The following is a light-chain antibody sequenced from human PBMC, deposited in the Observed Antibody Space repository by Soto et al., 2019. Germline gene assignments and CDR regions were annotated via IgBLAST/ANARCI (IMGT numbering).Light chain of an antibody. J-gene: IGLJ1*01. V-gene: IGLV2-8*01. Sequence: QSALTQPPSASGSPGQSVTISCTGTSSDVGAYDYVSWHQQHPGKAPKVIIYGVNKRPSGVPDRFSGSKSGNTASLTVSGLQAEDEADYYCQSYDSSLSVSYVFGTGTKLTVL. CDR3: QSYDSSLSVSYV. CDR1: SSDVGAYDY. CDR2: GVN.